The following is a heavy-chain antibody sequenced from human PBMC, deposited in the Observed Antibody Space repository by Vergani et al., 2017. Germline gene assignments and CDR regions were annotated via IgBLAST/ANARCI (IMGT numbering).Heavy chain of an antibody. Sequence: QVQLVQSGAEVKKPGSSVKVSCKASGGTFSSYAISWVRQAPGQGLEWMGGIIPIFGTANYAQKFQGRVTITADESTSTAYMELSSLRSEDTAVYYCAKDAPRQRYFDWLLAGYYYYGVDVWGQGTTVTVSS. CDR1: GGTFSSYA. CDR3: AKDAPRQRYFDWLLAGYYYYGVDV. V-gene: IGHV1-69*12. D-gene: IGHD3-9*01. J-gene: IGHJ6*02. CDR2: IIPIFGTA.